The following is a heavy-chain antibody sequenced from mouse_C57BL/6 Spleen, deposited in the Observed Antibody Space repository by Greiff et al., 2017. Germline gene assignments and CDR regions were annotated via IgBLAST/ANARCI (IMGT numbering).Heavy chain of an antibody. J-gene: IGHJ2*01. V-gene: IGHV1-76*01. D-gene: IGHD2-4*01. CDR1: GYTFTDYY. CDR3: ARNDYYYFDY. CDR2: IYPGSGNT. Sequence: VQLQQSGAELVRPGASVKLSCKASGYTFTDYYINWVKQRPGQGLEWIARIYPGSGNTYYNEKFKGKATLTAEKSSSTAYMQLSSLTSEDSAVYFCARNDYYYFDYWGQGTTLTVSS.